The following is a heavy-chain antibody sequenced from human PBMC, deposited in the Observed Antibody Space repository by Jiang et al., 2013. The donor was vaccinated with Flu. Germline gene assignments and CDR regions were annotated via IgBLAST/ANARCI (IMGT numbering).Heavy chain of an antibody. Sequence: SQTLSLTCAISGDSVSSNSATWNLIRQSPSRGLEWLGRTYYRSQWYNDYAESVKSRINITPDTSKNQFSLQLNSVTPEDTGVYYCARAEGGFSYGMDVWGQGTTVTVS. D-gene: IGHD1-14*01. V-gene: IGHV6-1*01. J-gene: IGHJ6*02. CDR1: GDSVSSNSAT. CDR2: TYYRSQWYN. CDR3: ARAEGGFSYGMDV.